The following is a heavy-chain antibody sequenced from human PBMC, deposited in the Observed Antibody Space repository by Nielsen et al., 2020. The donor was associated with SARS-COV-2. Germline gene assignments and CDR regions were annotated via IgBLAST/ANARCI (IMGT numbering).Heavy chain of an antibody. D-gene: IGHD6-13*01. CDR1: GFSFNTYS. CDR3: ARSPFHRSSWYGMDV. J-gene: IGHJ6*02. V-gene: IGHV3-48*01. CDR2: ISGGSATI. Sequence: GESLKISCVASGFSFNTYSMTWVRQAPGKGLEWVSYISGGSATIYYADSVKGRFTISRDNVKNSLYLQLSSLSAEDTAVYYCARSPFHRSSWYGMDVWGQGTTVTVSS.